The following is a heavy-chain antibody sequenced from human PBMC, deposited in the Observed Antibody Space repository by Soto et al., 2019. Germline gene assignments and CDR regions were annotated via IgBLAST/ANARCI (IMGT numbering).Heavy chain of an antibody. Sequence: QVQLVQSGAEVKKPGASVKVSCKASGYIFTAYSMHWVRQAPGQGLEWMGVVNPSGGSTNYAQKFQGRITMTRDTSTSTVYKDLSSLTSEDTAVYYCAREENCSDGICYSEYCQRWGQGTLVTVSS. V-gene: IGHV1-46*01. CDR1: GYIFTAYS. CDR2: VNPSGGST. J-gene: IGHJ1*01. CDR3: AREENCSDGICYSEYCQR. D-gene: IGHD2-15*01.